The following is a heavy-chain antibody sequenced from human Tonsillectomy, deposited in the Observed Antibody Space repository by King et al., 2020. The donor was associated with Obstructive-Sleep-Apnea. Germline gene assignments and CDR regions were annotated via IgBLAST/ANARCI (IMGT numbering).Heavy chain of an antibody. V-gene: IGHV3-11*01. CDR1: GFTFSDYY. CDR2: ITNTGSTR. Sequence: VQLVESGGGLVKPGGSLRLSCTASGFTFSDYYMSWIRQAPGKGLEWLSYITNTGSTRYYADSLKGRFTISRDNAKNSVSLQMNSLRAEDTAVYYCARYVGHDFDYWGQGTLVTVSS. J-gene: IGHJ4*01. D-gene: IGHD2-15*01. CDR3: ARYVGHDFDY.